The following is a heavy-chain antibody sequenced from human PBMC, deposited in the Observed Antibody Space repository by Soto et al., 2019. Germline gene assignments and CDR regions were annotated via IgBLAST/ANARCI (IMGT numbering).Heavy chain of an antibody. CDR2: IIPILGIA. Sequence: QVQLVQSGAEVKNPGSSVKVSCKASGGTFSSYTISWVRQAPGQGLEWLGRIIPILGIANYAQKFQGRVTSTADKSTSTASMELSSLRSDDTAVYYCASGSDYWCQGAMVTVSS. V-gene: IGHV1-69*02. CDR1: GGTFSSYT. J-gene: IGHJ4*02. CDR3: ASGSDY. D-gene: IGHD5-12*01.